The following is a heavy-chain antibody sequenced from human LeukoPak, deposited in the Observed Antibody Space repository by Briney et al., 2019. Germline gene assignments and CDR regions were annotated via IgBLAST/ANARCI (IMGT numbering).Heavy chain of an antibody. CDR2: IGTAGDT. J-gene: IGHJ1*01. CDR1: GFTFSTYD. Sequence: GGSLRLSCAASGFTFSTYDMHWVRQATGKGLEWVSAIGTAGDTYYPGSVKGRFTISRENAKNSLYLQMNSLRAEDTAVYYCAGRITMIVVGQARAEYFQHWGQGTLVTVSS. CDR3: AGRITMIVVGQARAEYFQH. D-gene: IGHD3-22*01. V-gene: IGHV3-13*01.